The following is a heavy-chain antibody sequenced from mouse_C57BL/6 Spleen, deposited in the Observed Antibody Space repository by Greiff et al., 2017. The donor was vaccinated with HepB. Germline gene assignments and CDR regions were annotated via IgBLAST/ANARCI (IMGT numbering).Heavy chain of an antibody. J-gene: IGHJ4*01. CDR3: ARSDYYGSHYYAMDY. V-gene: IGHV1-64*01. CDR2: IHPNSGST. CDR1: GYTFTSYW. Sequence: QVQLQQPGAELVKPGASVKLSCKASGYTFTSYWMHWVKQRPGQGLEWIGMIHPNSGSTNYNEKFKSKATLTVDKSSSTAYMQLSSLTSEDAAVYYCARSDYYGSHYYAMDYWGQGTSVTVSS. D-gene: IGHD2-1*01.